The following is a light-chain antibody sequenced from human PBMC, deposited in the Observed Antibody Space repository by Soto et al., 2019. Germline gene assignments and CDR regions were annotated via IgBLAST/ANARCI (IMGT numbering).Light chain of an antibody. CDR1: QSVSSY. CDR2: DAS. J-gene: IGKJ4*01. CDR3: QQRSNLLT. V-gene: IGKV3-11*01. Sequence: EIVLTQSPATLSLSPGERATLSCRASQSVSSYLAWYQQKPGQAPRLLIYDASNRATGIPARFSGSGSGTEFTLTISSLEPEDVAVYYCQQRSNLLTFGGGTKVEIK.